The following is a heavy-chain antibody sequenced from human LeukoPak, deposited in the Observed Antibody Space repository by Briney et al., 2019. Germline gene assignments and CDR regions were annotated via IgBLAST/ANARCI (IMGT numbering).Heavy chain of an antibody. D-gene: IGHD6-6*01. CDR3: ARHGSIAATSAVY. Sequence: GESLKISCKGSGYSFTSYWIGWVRQMPGKGLEWIGIIYPGDSDTRYSPSFQGQVTISADKSISTAYLQWSSLKASDTAVYYCARHGSIAATSAVYWGQGTLVTVSS. V-gene: IGHV5-51*01. CDR1: GYSFTSYW. J-gene: IGHJ4*02. CDR2: IYPGDSDT.